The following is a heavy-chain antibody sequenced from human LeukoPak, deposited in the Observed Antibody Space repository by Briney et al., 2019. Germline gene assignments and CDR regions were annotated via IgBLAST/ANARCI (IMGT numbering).Heavy chain of an antibody. CDR1: GYTLDELS. D-gene: IGHD3-9*01. CDR3: AIGGYDILAGYNK. J-gene: IGHJ4*02. Sequence: ASVKVSCKVSGYTLDELSRHGLRQAPGTGLDWLGGFYPEKGETIYAQKFQGRVTMTADRSTDTAYMALSALRSEDTGVYYCAIGGYDILAGYNKWGQGTLVTVSS. CDR2: FYPEKGET. V-gene: IGHV1-24*01.